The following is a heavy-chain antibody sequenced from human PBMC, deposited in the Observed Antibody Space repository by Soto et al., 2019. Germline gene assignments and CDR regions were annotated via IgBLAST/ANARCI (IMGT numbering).Heavy chain of an antibody. CDR2: IDKDGGER. J-gene: IGHJ6*02. V-gene: IGHV3-7*03. CDR1: GFTFTAYS. Sequence: ELQLVQSGGGLVQPGGSLRLSCAASGFTFTAYSMSWVRQAPGKGLEWVADIDKDGGERYYVDSVKGRFTIYRDNAKNSLDLEMNTLRDEDTAVYYCARDVSGQWGGLGMDVWGQGTTVAIS. D-gene: IGHD3-10*01. CDR3: ARDVSGQWGGLGMDV.